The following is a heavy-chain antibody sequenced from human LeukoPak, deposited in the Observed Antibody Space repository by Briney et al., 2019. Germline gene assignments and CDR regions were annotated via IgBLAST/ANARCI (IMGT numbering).Heavy chain of an antibody. CDR1: GGSISSYY. CDR2: IDYRGST. Sequence: SETLSLTCTVSGGSISSYYWSWIRQPPGKGLEWIAYIDYRGSTTYNPSLKSRVTISVDTSRNQFSLKLSSVTAADTAVYYCARSRSGYSYDHAAFDIWGQGTMVTGSS. V-gene: IGHV4-59*01. D-gene: IGHD5-18*01. CDR3: ARSRSGYSYDHAAFDI. J-gene: IGHJ3*02.